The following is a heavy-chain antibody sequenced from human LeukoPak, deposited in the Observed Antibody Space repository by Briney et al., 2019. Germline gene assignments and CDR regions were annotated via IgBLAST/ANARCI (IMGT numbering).Heavy chain of an antibody. J-gene: IGHJ4*02. Sequence: GGSLRLSCAASGFIVSSKYMSCVRQAPGEGLEWVSVIYSGGSTYYAASVEGRFTISRDNSKNTVYLQMNILRVEDTAVYYCARAGPIDYWGQGTLVTVSS. CDR1: GFIVSSKY. CDR3: ARAGPIDY. V-gene: IGHV3-53*01. CDR2: IYSGGST.